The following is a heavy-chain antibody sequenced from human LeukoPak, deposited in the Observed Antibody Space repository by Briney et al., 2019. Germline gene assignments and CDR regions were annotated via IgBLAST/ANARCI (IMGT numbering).Heavy chain of an antibody. D-gene: IGHD3-10*01. V-gene: IGHV1-3*01. CDR3: ARDMVNRGSGSYLDY. CDR2: FNAGNDNT. J-gene: IGHJ4*02. CDR1: GYTLITYA. Sequence: GASVKVSCKASGYTLITYAMQWVRQAPGQRLEWMGWFNAGNDNTKYSQNFQGRVTISRDTSASTVFMELSSLRSEDTAVYYCARDMVNRGSGSYLDYWGQGTLVTVSS.